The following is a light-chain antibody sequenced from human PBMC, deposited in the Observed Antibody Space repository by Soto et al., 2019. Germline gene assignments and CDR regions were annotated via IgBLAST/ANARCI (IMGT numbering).Light chain of an antibody. CDR2: KGT. Sequence: ALAQPASVSGSPGQSITISCTGTDSDVGAYDSVSWYRQHPHKAPQLIIYKGTQRPSGVSNRISGATPGNAASLTISGLQADDEADYFCCSSAPESTYVFGTGTKVTVL. V-gene: IGLV2-23*01. J-gene: IGLJ1*01. CDR3: CSSAPESTYV. CDR1: DSDVGAYDS.